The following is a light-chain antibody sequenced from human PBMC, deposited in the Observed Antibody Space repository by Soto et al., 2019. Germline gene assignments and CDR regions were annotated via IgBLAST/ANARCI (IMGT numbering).Light chain of an antibody. V-gene: IGKV3-15*01. Sequence: EMVMTQSPATLSVSPVESTTLSCRASQSVSSNLAWHKQKPGQAPRILMYDASTRATGISARFRGSGSGTEFTLTISSLQSEDFEVYYCQQYHNWPITFGQGTRLEIK. CDR3: QQYHNWPIT. CDR2: DAS. CDR1: QSVSSN. J-gene: IGKJ5*01.